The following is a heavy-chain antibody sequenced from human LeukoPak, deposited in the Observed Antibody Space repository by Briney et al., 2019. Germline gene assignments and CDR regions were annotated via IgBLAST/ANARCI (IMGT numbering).Heavy chain of an antibody. Sequence: SGGFLRLSCAASGFTFSTYTMNWVRQAPGKGLEWVSYISSSSSSTHYTDSVKGRFTISRDDPKHSLYLQMSSLRAEDTAVYYCARETLRGTNFDYWGQGTLVTVSS. CDR1: GFTFSTYT. CDR2: ISSSSSST. J-gene: IGHJ4*02. D-gene: IGHD2-2*01. CDR3: ARETLRGTNFDY. V-gene: IGHV3-48*04.